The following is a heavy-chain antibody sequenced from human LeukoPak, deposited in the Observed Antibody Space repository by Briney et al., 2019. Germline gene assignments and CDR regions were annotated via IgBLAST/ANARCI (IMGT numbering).Heavy chain of an antibody. J-gene: IGHJ4*02. Sequence: GRSLRLSCAASGFTFDDYAMHWVRQAPGKGLEWVSGISWNSGSIGYADSVKGRFTISRDNAKNSLYLQMNSLKAEDTALYYCAKDISSLIVVDYFDYWGQGTLVTVSS. V-gene: IGHV3-9*01. D-gene: IGHD3-22*01. CDR3: AKDISSLIVVDYFDY. CDR1: GFTFDDYA. CDR2: ISWNSGSI.